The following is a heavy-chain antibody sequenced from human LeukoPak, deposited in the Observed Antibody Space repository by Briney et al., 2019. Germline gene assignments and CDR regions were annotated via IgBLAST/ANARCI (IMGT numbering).Heavy chain of an antibody. CDR1: RLTFSDYY. D-gene: IGHD6-6*01. Sequence: PGGSLRLSCAASRLTFSDYYMSWIRQAPGKGLEWISHISDTGSSTYYADSVKGRFTISRDNMKNSLYLQMNSLRAEDTAVYYCARDSRSGGFDYWGQGTLVTVSS. J-gene: IGHJ4*02. CDR3: ARDSRSGGFDY. V-gene: IGHV3-11*04. CDR2: ISDTGSST.